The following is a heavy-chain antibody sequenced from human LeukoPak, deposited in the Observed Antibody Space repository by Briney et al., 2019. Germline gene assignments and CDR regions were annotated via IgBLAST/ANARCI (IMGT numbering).Heavy chain of an antibody. CDR3: ARATSSSWYYFDY. CDR1: GGSISSYY. Sequence: SETLSLTCTDSGGSISSYYWSWIRQPPGKGLEWIGYIYYSGSTNYNPSLKSRVTISVDTSKNQFSLKLSSVTAADTAVYYCARATSSSWYYFDYWGQGTLVTVSS. D-gene: IGHD6-13*01. V-gene: IGHV4-59*01. J-gene: IGHJ4*02. CDR2: IYYSGST.